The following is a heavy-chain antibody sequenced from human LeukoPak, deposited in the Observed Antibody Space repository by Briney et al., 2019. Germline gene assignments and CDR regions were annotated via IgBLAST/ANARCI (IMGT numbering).Heavy chain of an antibody. CDR3: ARTVVVVPAAISLHYYYYMDV. CDR1: GGTFSSYA. D-gene: IGHD2-2*01. CDR2: IIPIFGTA. V-gene: IGHV1-69*05. J-gene: IGHJ6*03. Sequence: SVKVSCKASGGTFSSYAISWVRQAPGQGLEWMGGIIPIFGTANYAQKFQGRVTITTDESTSTAYMELSSLRSEDTAVYYCARTVVVVPAAISLHYYYYMDVWGKGTTVTVSS.